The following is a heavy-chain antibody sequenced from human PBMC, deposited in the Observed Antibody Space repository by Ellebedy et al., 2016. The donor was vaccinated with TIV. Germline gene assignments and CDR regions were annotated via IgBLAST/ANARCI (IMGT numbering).Heavy chain of an antibody. D-gene: IGHD1-26*01. Sequence: PGGSLRLSCAASGFTFSSYTMNWVRQAPGTGLEWVSSISSSSSYIYYADSVKGRFTGSRDNARNSLYLQMNSLRAEDTGVYYCAAPLGATGYGMDVWGQGTTVTVSS. CDR3: AAPLGATGYGMDV. J-gene: IGHJ6*02. CDR1: GFTFSSYT. CDR2: ISSSSSYI. V-gene: IGHV3-21*01.